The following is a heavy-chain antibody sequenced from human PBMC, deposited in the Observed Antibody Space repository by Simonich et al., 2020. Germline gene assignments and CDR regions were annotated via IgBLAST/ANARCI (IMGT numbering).Heavy chain of an antibody. V-gene: IGHV4-34*01. CDR2: INHIGNT. CDR1: GGSFSGYY. D-gene: IGHD1-1*01. CDR3: ARGKGWKNAFDI. J-gene: IGHJ3*02. Sequence: QVQLQQWGAGLLKPSETLSLTCAVYGGSFSGYYWSWIRQPPGKGLEWIGEINHIGNTNYNPSLKSRVTISVDTSKNQFSLKLSSVTAADTAVYYCARGKGWKNAFDIWGQGTMVTVSS.